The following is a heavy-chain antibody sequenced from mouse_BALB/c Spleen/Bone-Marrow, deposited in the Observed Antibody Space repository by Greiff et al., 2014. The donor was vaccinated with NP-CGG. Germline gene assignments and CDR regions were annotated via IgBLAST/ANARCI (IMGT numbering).Heavy chain of an antibody. J-gene: IGHJ4*01. D-gene: IGHD2-1*01. Sequence: VQLQQPGGGLVRPGGSLKLSCAASGFDFSRYWMSWVRQAPGKGLEWIGEINPDSSTINYTPSLKDKFIISRDNAKNTLYLQMSKVRSEDTALYYCARRGNFSPYYAMDYWGQGTSVTVSS. CDR1: GFDFSRYW. CDR2: INPDSSTI. CDR3: ARRGNFSPYYAMDY. V-gene: IGHV4-1*02.